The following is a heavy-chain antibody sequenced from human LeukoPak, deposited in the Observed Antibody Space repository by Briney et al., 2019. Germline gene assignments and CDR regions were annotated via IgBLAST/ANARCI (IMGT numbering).Heavy chain of an antibody. J-gene: IGHJ5*02. Sequence: GGSLRLSWAASGFTFSSYSINWVRQASGKGLECGSSISSSSSYIYYADSVKGRFTISRDNAKSSLFLQMNSLRVEDTAVYYCARDQCGRRMWGATKCNWFDPWGQGTLVTVSS. V-gene: IGHV3-21*01. CDR2: ISSSSSYI. D-gene: IGHD1-26*01. CDR3: ARDQCGRRMWGATKCNWFDP. CDR1: GFTFSSYS.